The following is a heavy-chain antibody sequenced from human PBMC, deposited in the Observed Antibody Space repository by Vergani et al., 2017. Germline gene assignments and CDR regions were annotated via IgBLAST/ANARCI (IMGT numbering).Heavy chain of an antibody. Sequence: VQLVESGGGLIQPGGSLRLSCAASGFTFSSYGMHWVRQAPGKGLEWVAVISYDGSNKYYADSVKGRFTISRDNSKNTLYLQMNSLRAEDTAVYYCAKEVIDGDYYFDYWGQGTLVTVSS. CDR3: AKEVIDGDYYFDY. V-gene: IGHV3-30*18. J-gene: IGHJ4*02. CDR2: ISYDGSNK. D-gene: IGHD4-17*01. CDR1: GFTFSSYG.